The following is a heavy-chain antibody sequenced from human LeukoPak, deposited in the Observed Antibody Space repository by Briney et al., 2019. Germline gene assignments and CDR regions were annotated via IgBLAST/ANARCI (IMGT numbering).Heavy chain of an antibody. CDR2: ICSNGGST. D-gene: IGHD1-26*01. Sequence: GGSLRLSCAASVFTFSSYAMHWVRQAPGKGLEYVSAICSNGGSTFYADSVKGRFTISRDNSKNTLYLQMGSLRSEDMAVYYCARAFGAENFDYWGQGTLVTVSS. CDR1: VFTFSSYA. V-gene: IGHV3-64*02. CDR3: ARAFGAENFDY. J-gene: IGHJ4*02.